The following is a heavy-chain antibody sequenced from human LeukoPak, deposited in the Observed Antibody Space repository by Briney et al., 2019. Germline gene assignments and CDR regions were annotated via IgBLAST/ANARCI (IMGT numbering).Heavy chain of an antibody. CDR1: GGSFSGYY. Sequence: SETLSLTCAVYGGSFSGYYWSWVRQPPGKGLAWIGEINHSGSTNYNPSLKSRVTISVDTSKNQFSLNLTSVTAADTAVYHCVRRNYVSGRIDPWGQGTLVTVSS. CDR3: VRRNYVSGRIDP. D-gene: IGHD3-16*01. J-gene: IGHJ5*02. V-gene: IGHV4-34*01. CDR2: INHSGST.